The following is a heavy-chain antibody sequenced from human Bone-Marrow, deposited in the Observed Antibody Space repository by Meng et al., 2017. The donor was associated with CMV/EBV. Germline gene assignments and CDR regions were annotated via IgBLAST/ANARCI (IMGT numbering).Heavy chain of an antibody. J-gene: IGHJ6*02. CDR2: ISSSGTYI. D-gene: IGHD2-21*01. CDR3: ARDVSPRSSAYFAIYYFYALDV. CDR1: GFTFTSYD. Sequence: GGSLRLSCAASGFTFTSYDMSWVRQAPGEGLKWVSSISSSGTYIYYADSVKGRFTISRDNAQNSLYLQMNSLRAEDTAVYYCARDVSPRSSAYFAIYYFYALDVWGQGTTVTVSS. V-gene: IGHV3-21*01.